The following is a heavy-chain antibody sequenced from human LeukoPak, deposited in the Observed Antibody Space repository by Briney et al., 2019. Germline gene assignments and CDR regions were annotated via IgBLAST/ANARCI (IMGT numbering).Heavy chain of an antibody. CDR1: GFTFSVYW. CDR2: ISSGGGST. CDR3: AKRRSYCSGTYCSFDY. D-gene: IGHD2-2*01. J-gene: IGHJ4*02. V-gene: IGHV3-23*01. Sequence: GGSLRLSCAASGFTFSVYWMTWVRQAPGKGLEWVSTISSGGGSTYYADSVKGRFTISRDNSQNTLFLQMNSLRAEDTAIYYCAKRRSYCSGTYCSFDYWGQGTLVTVSS.